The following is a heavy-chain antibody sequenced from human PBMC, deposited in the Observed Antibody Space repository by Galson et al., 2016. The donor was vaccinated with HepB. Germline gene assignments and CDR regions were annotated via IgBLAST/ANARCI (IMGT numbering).Heavy chain of an antibody. D-gene: IGHD6-6*01. CDR3: ARDMVRDSSSYYYYYGLDV. Sequence: SVKVSCKASGYTFISYDVNWVRQATGQGLEWMGWMNPDTGNTGYAQKFQGRVTMTRNTSINTAYMELSSLTSEDTALYYCARDMVRDSSSYYYYYGLDVWGQGTLVTVSS. CDR1: GYTFISYD. V-gene: IGHV1-8*01. J-gene: IGHJ6*02. CDR2: MNPDTGNT.